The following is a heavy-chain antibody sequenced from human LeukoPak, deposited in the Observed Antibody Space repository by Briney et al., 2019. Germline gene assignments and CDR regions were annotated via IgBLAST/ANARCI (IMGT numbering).Heavy chain of an antibody. Sequence: ASVKVSCKASGYTFTGYYMHWVRQAPGQGLEWMGIINPSGGSTRYSQKFQGTVTLTRDTSASTVYMELTDLTSEDTAVYYCTRGIGSSKIDFWGQGTLVTVAS. J-gene: IGHJ4*02. V-gene: IGHV1-46*01. D-gene: IGHD6-6*01. CDR2: INPSGGST. CDR3: TRGIGSSKIDF. CDR1: GYTFTGYY.